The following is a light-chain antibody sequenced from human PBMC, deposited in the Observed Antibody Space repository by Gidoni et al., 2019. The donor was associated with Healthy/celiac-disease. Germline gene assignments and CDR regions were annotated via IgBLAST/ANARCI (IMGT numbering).Light chain of an antibody. V-gene: IGKV1-5*01. J-gene: IGKJ1*01. CDR1: QSISSW. CDR2: DAS. Sequence: DILMIPSPSTLSASVGDRVTITCRASQSISSWLAWYQQKPGKAPKLLIYDASSLESGVPSRFSGSGSGTEFTLTISSLQPDDFATYYCQQCNSYPWTFGQGTKVEIK. CDR3: QQCNSYPWT.